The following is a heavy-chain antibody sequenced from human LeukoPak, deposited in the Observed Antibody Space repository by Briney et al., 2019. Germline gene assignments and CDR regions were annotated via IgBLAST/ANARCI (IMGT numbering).Heavy chain of an antibody. J-gene: IGHJ4*02. CDR1: GYTFSSYW. Sequence: LGESLKISGKGSGYTFSSYWIGWVRQMPGKGLEWMGIIYPGDSDTRYSPSLQGQVTISVDTSIGTAYLQWSSLKASDTAIYYCARQNDFRLDYWGQGTLVTVSS. V-gene: IGHV5-51*01. D-gene: IGHD3-3*01. CDR2: IYPGDSDT. CDR3: ARQNDFRLDY.